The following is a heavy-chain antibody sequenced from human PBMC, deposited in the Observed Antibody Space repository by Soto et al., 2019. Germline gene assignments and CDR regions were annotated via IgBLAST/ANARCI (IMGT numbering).Heavy chain of an antibody. CDR3: ARGYGDYGDWFDP. J-gene: IGHJ5*02. V-gene: IGHV4-30-4*01. D-gene: IGHD4-17*01. CDR1: GASISGGDAY. Sequence: QVQLQESGPGLVKPSQTLSLTCTVSGASISGGDAYWSWIRQPPGKGLEWIGYIYYTGSTYHNPSLKSRLILSVDTSKTQFSLRLSSVTAADTAVYFCARGYGDYGDWFDPWGQGTLVIVSS. CDR2: IYYTGST.